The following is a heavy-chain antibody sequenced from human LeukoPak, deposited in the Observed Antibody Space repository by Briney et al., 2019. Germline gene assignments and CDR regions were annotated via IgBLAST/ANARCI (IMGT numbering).Heavy chain of an antibody. CDR2: ISADNSNT. CDR1: GYTFTSYC. CDR3: ARRFGSSLDH. Sequence: SVQVSYKASGYTFTSYCISWVRQAPGQGLEWMGWISADNSNTEYAQEFQGRVTMTTDTSTSTVYVELRSLRSDDTAVYYCARRFGSSLDHWGQGTLVTVSS. J-gene: IGHJ4*02. V-gene: IGHV1-18*01. D-gene: IGHD3-10*01.